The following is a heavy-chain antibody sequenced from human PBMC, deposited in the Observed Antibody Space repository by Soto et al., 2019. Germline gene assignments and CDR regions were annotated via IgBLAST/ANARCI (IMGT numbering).Heavy chain of an antibody. V-gene: IGHV4-39*01. Sequence: SETLSLTCTVSGSSISSSSYYWGWIRQPPGKGLEWIGSIYYSGSTYYNPSLKSRVTISVDTSKNQFSLKLSSVTAADTAVYYCAIRRYCISTSCYDWFDPWGQGTLVTVSS. D-gene: IGHD2-2*01. CDR3: AIRRYCISTSCYDWFDP. J-gene: IGHJ5*02. CDR2: IYYSGST. CDR1: GSSISSSSYY.